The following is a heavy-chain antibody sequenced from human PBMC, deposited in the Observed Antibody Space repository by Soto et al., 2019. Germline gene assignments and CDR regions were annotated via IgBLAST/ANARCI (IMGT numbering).Heavy chain of an antibody. D-gene: IGHD3-22*01. CDR2: IYYSGST. J-gene: IGHJ4*02. CDR1: GGSISSGDYY. CDR3: ARDHAEYDSSGYGTIDY. Sequence: SETLSLTCTVSGGSISSGDYYWSWIRQPPGKGLEWIRYIYYSGSTYYNPSLKSRVTISVDTSKNQFSLKLSSVTAADTAVYYCARDHAEYDSSGYGTIDYWGQGTLVTVSS. V-gene: IGHV4-30-4*01.